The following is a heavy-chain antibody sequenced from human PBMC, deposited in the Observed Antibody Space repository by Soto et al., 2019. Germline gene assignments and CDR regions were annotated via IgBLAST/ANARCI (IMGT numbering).Heavy chain of an antibody. V-gene: IGHV1-46*01. D-gene: IGHD1-26*01. Sequence: GASVKVSCKASGYTFTSYYMHWVRQAPGQGLEWMGIINPSGGSTSYAQKFQGRVTITRDTSASTAYMELSSLRSEDTAVYYCASGAGGFDPWGQGTLVTVSS. CDR2: INPSGGST. CDR3: ASGAGGFDP. J-gene: IGHJ5*02. CDR1: GYTFTSYY.